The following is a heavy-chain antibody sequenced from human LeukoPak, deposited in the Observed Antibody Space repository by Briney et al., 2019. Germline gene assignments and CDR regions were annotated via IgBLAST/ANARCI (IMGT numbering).Heavy chain of an antibody. Sequence: PGGSLGLSCAASGLTVSDNYMTWVRQAPGKGLEWVSVIYAGGSTFYADSVKGRFTISRDNSKNTVYLQMNSLRAEDTAVYYCARDRSYDSSGYPFDLWGQGTLVTVSS. CDR3: ARDRSYDSSGYPFDL. V-gene: IGHV3-66*02. D-gene: IGHD3-22*01. CDR1: GLTVSDNY. CDR2: IYAGGST. J-gene: IGHJ4*02.